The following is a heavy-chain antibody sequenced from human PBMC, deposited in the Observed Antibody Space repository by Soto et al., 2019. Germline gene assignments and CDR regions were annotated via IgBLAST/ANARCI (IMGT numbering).Heavy chain of an antibody. CDR3: ARPKRSGYDRGDSYYHTMDV. J-gene: IGHJ6*02. CDR2: ILPMFGAV. CDR1: GGTSSNFV. D-gene: IGHD3-3*01. V-gene: IGHV1-69*06. Sequence: QVQLVQSGTEVKKSGSSVTVSCRASGGTSSNFVITWVRQVPGQGLEWLGGILPMFGAVKYAQKFQDRLIITADRSTQTAAMELGSLRSEDTAVYYCARPKRSGYDRGDSYYHTMDVWGHGTTVTVS.